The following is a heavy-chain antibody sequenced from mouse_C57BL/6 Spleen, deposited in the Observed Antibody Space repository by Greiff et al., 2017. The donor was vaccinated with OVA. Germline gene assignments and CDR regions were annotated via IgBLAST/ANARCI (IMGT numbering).Heavy chain of an antibody. V-gene: IGHV2-2*01. J-gene: IGHJ4*01. Sequence: VQLQQSGPGLVQPSQSLSITCTVSGFSLTSYGVHWVRQSPGKGLAWLGVIWSGGSTDYNAAFISRLSISKDNSKSQVFFKMNSLQADDTAIYYCARKRLTGRGFAKDYWGPRTSVTVPS. CDR3: ARKRLTGRGFAKDY. D-gene: IGHD4-1*01. CDR2: IWSGGST. CDR1: GFSLTSYG.